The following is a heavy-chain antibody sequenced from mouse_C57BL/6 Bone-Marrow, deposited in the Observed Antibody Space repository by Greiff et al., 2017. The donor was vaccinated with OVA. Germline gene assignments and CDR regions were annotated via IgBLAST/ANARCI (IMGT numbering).Heavy chain of an antibody. CDR2: INPYNGGT. V-gene: IGHV1-19*01. J-gene: IGHJ4*01. D-gene: IGHD1-1*01. CDR3: ARPSYYYGSSYYAMDY. CDR1: GYTFTDYY. Sequence: EVKLKESGPVLVKPGASVKMSCKASGYTFTDYYMNWVKQSHGKSLEWIGVINPYNGGTSYNQKFKGKATLTVDKSSSTAYMELNSLTSEDSAVYYCARPSYYYGSSYYAMDYWGQGTSVTVSS.